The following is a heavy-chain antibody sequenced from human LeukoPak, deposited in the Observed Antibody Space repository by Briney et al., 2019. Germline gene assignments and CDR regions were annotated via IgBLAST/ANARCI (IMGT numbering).Heavy chain of an antibody. Sequence: ASVKVSCKASGYTFTGYYMHWVRLAPGQGIEWKGWINPNSGGTNYAQKFQGRVTMTRDTSISTAYMELRRLRSDDTAVYYCARAEAPDTAMVNPFDYWGQGTLVTVSS. CDR2: INPNSGGT. CDR3: ARAEAPDTAMVNPFDY. V-gene: IGHV1-2*02. J-gene: IGHJ4*02. D-gene: IGHD5-18*01. CDR1: GYTFTGYY.